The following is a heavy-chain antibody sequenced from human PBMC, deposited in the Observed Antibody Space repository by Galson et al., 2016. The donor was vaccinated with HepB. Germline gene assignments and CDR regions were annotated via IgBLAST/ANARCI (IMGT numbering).Heavy chain of an antibody. J-gene: IGHJ6*02. CDR2: INPSGGST. CDR3: ARDRYYDFRSGYYSRKNNHFYGMDV. CDR1: GYTFTAYY. Sequence: SVKVSCKASGYTFTAYYLHWVRQAPGEGLEWMAIINPSGGSTSYAQKFQGRVTMTRDTSTSTVYMELSSLTSEDTAVYYCARDRYYDFRSGYYSRKNNHFYGMDVWGQGTTVTVSS. D-gene: IGHD3-3*01. V-gene: IGHV1-46*01.